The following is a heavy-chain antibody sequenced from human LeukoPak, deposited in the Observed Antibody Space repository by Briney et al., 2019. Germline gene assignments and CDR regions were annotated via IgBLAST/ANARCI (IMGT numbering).Heavy chain of an antibody. D-gene: IGHD5/OR15-5a*01. CDR3: ATYNSVNAREFQY. CDR2: IKQDGSEK. V-gene: IGHV3-7*01. Sequence: GGSLRLSCAASGFTFSSYWMGWVRQAPGKGLEWVANIKQDGSEKYYVDSVKGRFTISRDNAKDSLYLQMNSLGGDDTAIYYCATYNSVNAREFQYWGQGTLVTVPS. J-gene: IGHJ1*01. CDR1: GFTFSSYW.